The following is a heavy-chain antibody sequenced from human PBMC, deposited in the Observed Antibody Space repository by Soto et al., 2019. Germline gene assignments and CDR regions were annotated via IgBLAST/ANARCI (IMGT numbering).Heavy chain of an antibody. V-gene: IGHV3-23*01. CDR2: ISGSGGST. Sequence: TGGSLRLSCAASGFTFSNYGMSWVRQAPGKGLEWVSVISGSGGSTYYADSVKGRFTLSRDNSKNTVYLQMNSLRAEDTAVYYCAKDSPVGVPRLRDHHDWRQGTLVTVS. D-gene: IGHD2-21*01. CDR1: GFTFSNYG. J-gene: IGHJ1*01. CDR3: AKDSPVGVPRLRDHHD.